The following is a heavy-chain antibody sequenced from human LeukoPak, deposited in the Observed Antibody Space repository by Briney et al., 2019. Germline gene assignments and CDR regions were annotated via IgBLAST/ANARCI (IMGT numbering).Heavy chain of an antibody. D-gene: IGHD6-13*01. J-gene: IGHJ4*02. CDR2: IWYDGSNK. Sequence: GGSLRLSCAASGFTFSSYDMHWVRQAPGKGLEWVAVIWYDGSNKYYADSVKGRFTISRDNSKNTLYLQTNSLRAEDTAVYYCAKDGSTWSIDYWGQGTLVTVSS. CDR3: AKDGSTWSIDY. CDR1: GFTFSSYD. V-gene: IGHV3-30*02.